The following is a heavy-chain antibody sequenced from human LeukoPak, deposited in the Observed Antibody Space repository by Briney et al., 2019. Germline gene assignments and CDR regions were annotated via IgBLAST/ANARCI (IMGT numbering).Heavy chain of an antibody. CDR3: ARDCSSTSCYTFDY. CDR1: GYTFTSYA. D-gene: IGHD2-2*02. J-gene: IGHJ4*02. Sequence: ASVTVSCKASGYTFTSYAMHWVRQAPGQRLEWMGWINAGNGNTKYSQKFRGRVTITRDTSASTAYMELSSLRSEDTAVYYCARDCSSTSCYTFDYWGQGTLVTVSS. V-gene: IGHV1-3*01. CDR2: INAGNGNT.